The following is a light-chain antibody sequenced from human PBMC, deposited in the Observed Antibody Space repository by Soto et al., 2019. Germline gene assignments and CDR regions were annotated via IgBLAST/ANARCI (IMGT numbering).Light chain of an antibody. V-gene: IGLV1-44*01. CDR2: NNN. Sequence: QTVVTQPPSASGTPGQRVTFSCSGSSSNVGSNTVNWYQQLPGTAPKLLIYNNNQRPSGVPDRFSGSKSGTSASLAISGLQSEDEADYYCAAWDDSLNGWVFGGGTQLTVL. J-gene: IGLJ3*02. CDR1: SSNVGSNT. CDR3: AAWDDSLNGWV.